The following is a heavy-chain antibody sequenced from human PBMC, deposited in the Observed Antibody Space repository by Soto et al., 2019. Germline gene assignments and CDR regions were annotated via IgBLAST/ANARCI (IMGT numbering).Heavy chain of an antibody. CDR2: ISGSGGST. CDR1: GFTFSSYA. D-gene: IGHD3-22*01. Sequence: GGSLRLSCAASGFTFSSYAMSWFRQAPGKGLEWVSAISGSGGSTYYADSVKGRFTISRDNSKNTLYLQMNSLRAEDTAVYYCAKDLHYYDSSGYYSQWGQGTLVTVSS. CDR3: AKDLHYYDSSGYYSQ. J-gene: IGHJ4*02. V-gene: IGHV3-23*01.